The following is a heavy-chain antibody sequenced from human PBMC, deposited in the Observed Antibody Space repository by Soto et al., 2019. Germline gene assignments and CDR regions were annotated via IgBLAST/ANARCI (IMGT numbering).Heavy chain of an antibody. CDR3: AKGWCDS. J-gene: IGHJ5*01. V-gene: IGHV3-23*01. CDR2: ISGSGGGT. Sequence: GGAPRPSLATPGFSFSSHVMSWVRQAPGKGLEWVSSISGSGGGTYYADSVKGRFIISRDNSKNTLDLQMNSLRVEDTAVYYCAKGWCDSWGQGT. CDR1: GFSFSSHV.